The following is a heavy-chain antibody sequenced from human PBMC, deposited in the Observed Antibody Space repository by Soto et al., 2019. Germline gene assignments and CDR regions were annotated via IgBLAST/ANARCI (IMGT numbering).Heavy chain of an antibody. D-gene: IGHD4-17*01. Sequence: SQTLSLTCAISGDSVSSNSAAWNWIRQSPSRGLEWLGRTYYRSKWYNDYAVSVKSRITINPDTSKNQFSLQLNSVTPEDTAVDYCARFVLARNTGRYGMDVWGQGTTVTVSS. J-gene: IGHJ6*02. CDR3: ARFVLARNTGRYGMDV. CDR1: GDSVSSNSAA. CDR2: TYYRSKWYN. V-gene: IGHV6-1*01.